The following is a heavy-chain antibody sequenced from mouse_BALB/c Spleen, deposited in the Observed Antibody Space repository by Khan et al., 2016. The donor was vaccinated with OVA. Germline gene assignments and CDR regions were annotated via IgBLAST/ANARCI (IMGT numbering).Heavy chain of an antibody. D-gene: IGHD2-10*01. J-gene: IGHJ4*01. CDR3: ARPPYLSYTLDY. CDR1: GYTFTNYG. CDR2: INTYTGEP. Sequence: QIQLVQSGPELKKPGETVKISCKASGYTFTNYGMNWVKQSPGRALKWMGWINTYTGEPTYADDFKGRFAFSLETSASTAYLQITNLKNEDTATYVCARPPYLSYTLDYWGQGTSVTVSS. V-gene: IGHV9-3-1*01.